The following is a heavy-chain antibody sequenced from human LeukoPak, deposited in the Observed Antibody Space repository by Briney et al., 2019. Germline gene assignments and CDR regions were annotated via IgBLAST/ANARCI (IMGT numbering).Heavy chain of an antibody. CDR1: GFSISNGYH. CDR2: MYHSGTT. J-gene: IGHJ4*02. CDR3: ARVFFDTSGLHYRGLYYFDS. D-gene: IGHD3-22*01. Sequence: SETLSLTCTVSGFSISNGYHWGWIRQPPGKGLEWIGSMYHSGTTYYNPSLKRRVIISVDTSKNQFFLKLTSVAAADTAVYYCARVFFDTSGLHYRGLYYFDSWGQGALVTVSS. V-gene: IGHV4-38-2*02.